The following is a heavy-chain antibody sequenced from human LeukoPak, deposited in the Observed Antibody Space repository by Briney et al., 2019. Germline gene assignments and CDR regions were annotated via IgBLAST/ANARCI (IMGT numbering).Heavy chain of an antibody. V-gene: IGHV3-21*01. CDR1: GFTFSSYS. CDR3: ARVPDYGDYAHYYYYYYGMDV. J-gene: IGHJ6*02. CDR2: ISSSSSYI. Sequence: PGGSLRLSCAASGFTFSSYSMSWVRQAPGKGLEWVSSISSSSSYIYYADSVKGRFTISRDNAKNSLYLQMNSLRAEDTAVYYCARVPDYGDYAHYYYYYYGMDVWGQGTTVTVSS. D-gene: IGHD4-17*01.